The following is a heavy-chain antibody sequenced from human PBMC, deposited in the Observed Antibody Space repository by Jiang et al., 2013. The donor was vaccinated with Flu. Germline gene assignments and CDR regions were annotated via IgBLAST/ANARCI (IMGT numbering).Heavy chain of an antibody. J-gene: IGHJ3*01. CDR2: INHDGHT. D-gene: IGHD3-22*01. V-gene: IGHV4-34*01. CDR1: GGSFSDSY. CDR3: ARYRAPPYYYNSGYYSTQVLDV. Sequence: LLKPSETLSLTCAVYGGSFSDSYWSWIRQTPGKGLEWIGEINHDGHTNFNPSLKSRLTISVDTSKNQFSLKLTTLTAADTGIYYCARYRAPPYYYNSGYYSTQVLDVWGQGTTVTVSS.